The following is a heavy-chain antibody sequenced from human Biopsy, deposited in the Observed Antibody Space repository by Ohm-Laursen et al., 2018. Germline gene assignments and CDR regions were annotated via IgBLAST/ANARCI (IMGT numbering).Heavy chain of an antibody. CDR1: GGSVSSNVPY. Sequence: SETLSLTCTVSGGSVSSNVPYWAWIRQPPGKGLECIGTVFHSGITFYNPSLKSRVTISIDTSKNQFSLNLSSVTAADTAVYYCARHPTGFWFDPWGQGTLVTVSS. CDR2: VFHSGIT. V-gene: IGHV4-39*01. J-gene: IGHJ5*02. CDR3: ARHPTGFWFDP.